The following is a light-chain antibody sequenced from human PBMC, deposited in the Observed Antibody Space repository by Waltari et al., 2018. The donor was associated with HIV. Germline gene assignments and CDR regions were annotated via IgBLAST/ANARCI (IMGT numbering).Light chain of an antibody. V-gene: IGLV3-21*04. Sequence: SYVLTQPPSVSVAPAKPARITCRGNNIASKSVHWYQHQPGQAPVLVISDDTDRPSGIPERFSGSNSGNTATLTISRVEAGDEADYYCQVWDSSGDHPLFGGGTKLTVL. CDR2: DDT. J-gene: IGLJ2*01. CDR1: NIASKS. CDR3: QVWDSSGDHPL.